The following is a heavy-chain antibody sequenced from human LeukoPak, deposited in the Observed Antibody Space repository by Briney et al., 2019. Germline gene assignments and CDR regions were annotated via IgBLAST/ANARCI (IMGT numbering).Heavy chain of an antibody. CDR2: IYSGGST. V-gene: IGHV3-53*01. CDR3: ASPYGGLNYFDF. D-gene: IGHD3-16*01. Sequence: GGSLRLSRVASGFTVSNNYMSWVRQAPGKGLEWISVIYSGGSTYYADSVKGGFTISRDNSKNTLYLQMNGLRAEDTAVYYCASPYGGLNYFDFWGKETLVTFSS. J-gene: IGHJ4*02. CDR1: GFTVSNNY.